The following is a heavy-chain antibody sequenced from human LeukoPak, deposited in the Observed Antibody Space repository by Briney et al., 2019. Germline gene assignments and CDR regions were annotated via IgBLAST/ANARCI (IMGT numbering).Heavy chain of an antibody. J-gene: IGHJ4*02. CDR3: ARWAGVTDY. V-gene: IGHV3-7*01. CDR2: IKQDGSVE. Sequence: GGSLSLSCAASGFTFENYWMSWVRQAPGKGPEWVAHIKQDGSVEHYLDSVKGRFTISRDNAKSSVILQMTSLRAEDTAVYYCARWAGVTDYWGQGTLVTVSS. CDR1: GFTFENYW. D-gene: IGHD5-18*01.